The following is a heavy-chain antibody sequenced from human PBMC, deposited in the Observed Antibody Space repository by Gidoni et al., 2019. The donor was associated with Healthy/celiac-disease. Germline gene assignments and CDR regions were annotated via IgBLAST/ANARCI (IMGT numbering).Heavy chain of an antibody. CDR1: GGSIRSSSYY. J-gene: IGHJ6*03. Sequence: QLQLQESGPGLVKPSETLSLTCTVSGGSIRSSSYYWGWIRQPPGKGLEWIGSIYYSGSTYDNPYLKSRVTISVDTSKNQFSLKLSSVTAADTAVYYCVRGYCSSTSCYGPYMDVWGKGTTVTVSS. CDR2: IYYSGST. D-gene: IGHD2-2*01. V-gene: IGHV4-39*01. CDR3: VRGYCSSTSCYGPYMDV.